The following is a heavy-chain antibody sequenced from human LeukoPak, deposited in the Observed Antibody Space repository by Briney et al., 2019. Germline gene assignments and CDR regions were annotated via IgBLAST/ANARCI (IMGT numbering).Heavy chain of an antibody. CDR2: ISNSGSSI. CDR1: GFSVRTNF. Sequence: GGSLRLSCAVSGFSVRTNFMTWIRQAPGKGLEWVSYISNSGSSIYYADSVKGRFTTSRDNAKSSLYLQMNSLRAEDTAVYYCGRGHWGLDYWGQGALVTVSS. J-gene: IGHJ4*02. D-gene: IGHD7-27*01. V-gene: IGHV3-11*04. CDR3: GRGHWGLDY.